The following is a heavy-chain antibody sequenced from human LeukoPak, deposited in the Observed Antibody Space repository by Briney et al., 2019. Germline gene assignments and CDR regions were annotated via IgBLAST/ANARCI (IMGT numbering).Heavy chain of an antibody. V-gene: IGHV3-11*01. CDR3: ARDDFGGKFDY. Sequence: PGGSLRLCCAASGFTFSDYYMSWIRQAPGKGLEWVAYISSSADIIYYADFVRGRFTISRDNAKNSLHLQINSLRAEDTAVYYCARDDFGGKFDYWGQGILVTVSS. J-gene: IGHJ4*02. D-gene: IGHD4-23*01. CDR2: ISSSADII. CDR1: GFTFSDYY.